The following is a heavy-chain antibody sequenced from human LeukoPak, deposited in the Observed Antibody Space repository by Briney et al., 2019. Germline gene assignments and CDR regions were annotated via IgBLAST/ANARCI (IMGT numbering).Heavy chain of an antibody. J-gene: IGHJ4*02. CDR2: IYTSGST. Sequence: SETLSLTCTVSGGSISSGSYYWSWIRQPAGKGLEWIGRIYTSGSTNYNPSLKSRVTISVDTSKNQFSLKLSSVTAADTAVYYCAGTEGHFVDYWGQGTLVTVSS. CDR3: AGTEGHFVDY. D-gene: IGHD5-12*01. V-gene: IGHV4-61*02. CDR1: GGSISSGSYY.